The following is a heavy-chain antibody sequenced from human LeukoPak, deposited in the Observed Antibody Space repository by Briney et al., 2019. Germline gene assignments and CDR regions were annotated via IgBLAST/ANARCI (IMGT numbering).Heavy chain of an antibody. CDR2: INHRESN. Sequence: SDTQTLTCAVYGGFFSVYYGRWIRHPPGEGRECIGEINHRESNNYNPPLKSQVNISVDTSKNQFSLKLSSVTSADTAVYYCARTWEYRYSFYFDYWGQGTLVTVSS. D-gene: IGHD5-18*01. CDR3: ARTWEYRYSFYFDY. J-gene: IGHJ4*02. V-gene: IGHV4-34*01. CDR1: GGFFSVYY.